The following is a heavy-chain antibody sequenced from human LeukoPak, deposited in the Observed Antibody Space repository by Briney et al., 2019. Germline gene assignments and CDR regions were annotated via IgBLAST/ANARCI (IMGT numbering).Heavy chain of an antibody. J-gene: IGHJ6*02. CDR1: GGSISSYY. CDR3: ARDDSGSYHQLGV. CDR2: IYYSGST. D-gene: IGHD1-26*01. V-gene: IGHV4-59*01. Sequence: SETLSLTCTVSGGSISSYYWSWIRQPPGKGLEWIGYIYYSGSTNYNPSLKSRVTISVDTSKNQFSLKLISVTAADTAVYYCARDDSGSYHQLGVWGQGTTVTVSS.